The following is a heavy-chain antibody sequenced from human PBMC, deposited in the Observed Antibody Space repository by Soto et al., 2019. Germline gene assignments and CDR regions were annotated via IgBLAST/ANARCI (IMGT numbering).Heavy chain of an antibody. Sequence: GGSLRLSCAASGFTFSSYAMSCVRQAPGKGLEWVSAISGSGGSTYYADSVKDRFTISRDSFKNTLDLQMNSLRAEDTDVYYCAKQGEYSTTCHPSSYCGMDVWGQGTTVTVSS. CDR1: GFTFSSYA. D-gene: IGHD6-6*01. CDR3: AKQGEYSTTCHPSSYCGMDV. J-gene: IGHJ6*02. V-gene: IGHV3-23*01. CDR2: ISGSGGST.